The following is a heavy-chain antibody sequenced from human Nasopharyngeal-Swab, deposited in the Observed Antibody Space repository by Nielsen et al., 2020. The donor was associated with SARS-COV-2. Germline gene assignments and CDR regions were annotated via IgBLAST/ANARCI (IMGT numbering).Heavy chain of an antibody. V-gene: IGHV1-18*01. D-gene: IGHD2-2*01. CDR2: INTQNGDT. CDR3: AREGGRGYCSSTSCHAWFDP. J-gene: IGHJ5*02. Sequence: WVRQAPGQGLEWMGWINTQNGDTKYAQKLQGRVTINTDTSTTTAYMELTSLRSDDTAVYYCAREGGRGYCSSTSCHAWFDPWGQGTLVTVSS.